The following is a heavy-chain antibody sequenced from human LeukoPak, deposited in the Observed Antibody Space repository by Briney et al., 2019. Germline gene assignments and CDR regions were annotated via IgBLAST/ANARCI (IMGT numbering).Heavy chain of an antibody. CDR3: ARDSPGIMIFGVVTPN. CDR2: IIQDGSEK. D-gene: IGHD3-3*01. J-gene: IGHJ4*02. V-gene: IGHV3-7*05. CDR1: GFIFSSFW. Sequence: GGSLRLSCAASGFIFSSFWMSWVRQAPGKGLEWVAKIIQDGSEKYYVDSVKGRFTISRDNAKNSLYLQMNSLRAEDTAVYYCARDSPGIMIFGVVTPNGGQGTLVTVSS.